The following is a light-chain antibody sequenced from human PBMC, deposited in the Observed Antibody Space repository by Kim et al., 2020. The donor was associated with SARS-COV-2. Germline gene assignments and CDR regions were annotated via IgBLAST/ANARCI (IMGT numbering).Light chain of an antibody. CDR2: DVS. CDR1: QSISSV. Sequence: CVAVGGRVTITRRASQSISSVLAWYQQKAGKAPNLLIYDVSTLESGVPSRFSGSGAGTEFILTISNLQPDDFATYYCQQYNSYPYTLGQETKLEIK. V-gene: IGKV1-5*01. CDR3: QQYNSYPYT. J-gene: IGKJ2*01.